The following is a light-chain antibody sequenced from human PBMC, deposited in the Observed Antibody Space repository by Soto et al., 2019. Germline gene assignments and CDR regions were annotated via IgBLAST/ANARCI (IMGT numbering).Light chain of an antibody. Sequence: QAVVTQPASVSGSPGQSITISCTGTSSDVGGSNSVSWYQQHPDKAPKLLIYEVTNRPSGVSNRFSGSKSGNTASLTISGLQAEDEADYYCSSYTSSTWVFGGGTKLTVL. CDR1: SSDVGGSNS. CDR2: EVT. V-gene: IGLV2-14*01. CDR3: SSYTSSTWV. J-gene: IGLJ3*02.